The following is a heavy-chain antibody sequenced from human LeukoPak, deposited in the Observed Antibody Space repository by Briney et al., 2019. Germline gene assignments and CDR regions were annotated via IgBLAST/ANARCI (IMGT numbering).Heavy chain of an antibody. CDR3: ARGSSGWYSIDY. CDR1: GGSISSYY. V-gene: IGHV4-4*07. D-gene: IGHD6-19*01. CDR2: IYSSGST. J-gene: IGHJ4*02. Sequence: ASETLSLTSTVSGGSISSYYWSWIRQPAGEGMEWIGRIYSSGSTNYNPSLKSRVTMSVDTSKNQFSLKLSSVTAADTAVYYCARGSSGWYSIDYWGQGTLVTVSS.